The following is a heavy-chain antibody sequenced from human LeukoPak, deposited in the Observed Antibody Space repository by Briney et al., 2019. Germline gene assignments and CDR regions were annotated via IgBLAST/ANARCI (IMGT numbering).Heavy chain of an antibody. D-gene: IGHD3-16*02. V-gene: IGHV4-59*08. CDR1: GGSIGTYY. J-gene: IGHJ6*03. CDR2: IYVTGT. Sequence: SETLSLTCTVAGGSIGTYYWSWIRQSPGKGLEWIGYIYVTGTRYNPYLQSRVTISVDRSRNQFFLKMSPVTAADTSVYYCARHIGGGIEDMDVWGKGTKVIVSS. CDR3: ARHIGGGIEDMDV.